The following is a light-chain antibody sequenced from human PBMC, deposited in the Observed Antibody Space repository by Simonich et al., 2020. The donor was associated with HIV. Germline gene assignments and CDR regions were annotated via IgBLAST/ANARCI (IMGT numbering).Light chain of an antibody. CDR1: QSVSSN. CDR3: QQYNNWPPYT. CDR2: GAS. Sequence: EIVMTQSPVTLSVSPGERATLSCRASQSVSSNLAWYQQKPDQAPRLLIYGASTRATGIPARFRGSGSGTEFTLTISSMQSEDFAVYYCQQYNNWPPYTFGQGTKLEIK. J-gene: IGKJ2*01. V-gene: IGKV3-15*01.